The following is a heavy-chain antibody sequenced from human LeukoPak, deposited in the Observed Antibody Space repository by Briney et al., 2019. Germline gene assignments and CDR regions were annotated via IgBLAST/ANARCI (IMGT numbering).Heavy chain of an antibody. J-gene: IGHJ4*02. CDR2: INHSGST. CDR3: ASRVLRPRSGDY. CDR1: GGSFSGYY. D-gene: IGHD3-16*01. V-gene: IGHV4-34*01. Sequence: MSSETLSLTCAVYGGSFSGYYWSWIRQPPGKGLEWIGEINHSGSTNYNPSLKSRVTISVDTSKNQFSLKLSSVTAADTAVYYCASRVLRPRSGDYWGQGTLVTVSS.